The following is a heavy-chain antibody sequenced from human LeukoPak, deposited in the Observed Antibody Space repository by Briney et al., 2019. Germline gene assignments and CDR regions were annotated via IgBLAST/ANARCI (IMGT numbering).Heavy chain of an antibody. CDR2: ISGSGDST. V-gene: IGHV3-23*01. D-gene: IGHD1-26*01. Sequence: GGSLRLSCAAPGFTFSSYAMNWVRQAPGKGLEWVSAISGSGDSTDYADSVKGRFPISRDNSKNTLYLQMNSLRAEDTAIYYCAKSRVSYWVPEFDYWGQGTLVTVSS. CDR3: AKSRVSYWVPEFDY. CDR1: GFTFSSYA. J-gene: IGHJ4*02.